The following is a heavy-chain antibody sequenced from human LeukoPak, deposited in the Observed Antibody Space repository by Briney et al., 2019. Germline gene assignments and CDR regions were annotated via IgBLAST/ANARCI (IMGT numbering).Heavy chain of an antibody. J-gene: IGHJ3*02. CDR3: AKASSTSGWYDGLDI. CDR2: ISWNSGVM. Sequence: GGSLRLSCAASGITFDDYAMHWVRQAPGKGLEWVSGISWNSGVMGYADSVKGRFTISRDNAKKSLYLQMNSLRTADTALYYCAKASSTSGWYDGLDIWGQGTGVTVSS. V-gene: IGHV3-9*01. CDR1: GITFDDYA. D-gene: IGHD6-19*01.